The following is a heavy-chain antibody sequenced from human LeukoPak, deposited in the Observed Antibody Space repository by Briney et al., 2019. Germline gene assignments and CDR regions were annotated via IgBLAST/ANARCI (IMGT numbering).Heavy chain of an antibody. D-gene: IGHD2-2*01. CDR3: ARFSSNWFDP. J-gene: IGHJ5*02. V-gene: IGHV4-59*01. Sequence: SETLSLTCTVSGGSISSYYWSWIRQPPGKGLEWIGYIYYSGSTNYNPSLKSRVTISVDTSKNQFSLKLSSVTAADTAVYYCARFSSNWFDPWGQGTLVTVSS. CDR2: IYYSGST. CDR1: GGSISSYY.